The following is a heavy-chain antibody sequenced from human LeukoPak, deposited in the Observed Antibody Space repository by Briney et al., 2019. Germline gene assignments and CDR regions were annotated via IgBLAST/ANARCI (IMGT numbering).Heavy chain of an antibody. J-gene: IGHJ4*02. CDR1: GFTFSSYG. V-gene: IGHV3-23*01. CDR3: AVMHRYYDGSGYWVQ. Sequence: GGSLRLSCAASGFTFSSYGMHWVRQAPGKGLEWVSGISTSGGTTSYAESVKGRFTVSRDNPRNTLYMEMSSLRDEDTALYYCAVMHRYYDGSGYWVQWGQGTLVTVSS. CDR2: ISTSGGTT. D-gene: IGHD3-22*01.